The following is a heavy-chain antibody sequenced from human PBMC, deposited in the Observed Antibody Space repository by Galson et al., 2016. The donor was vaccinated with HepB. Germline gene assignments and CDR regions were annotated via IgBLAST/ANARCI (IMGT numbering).Heavy chain of an antibody. CDR2: IYPGDSDT. D-gene: IGHD3-10*01. CDR3: ARHFRMEVAVKCHCCGFGL. V-gene: IGHV5-51*01. J-gene: IGHJ6*02. Sequence: QSGAEVKKPGESLKISCKASGYSFNDYWIGWVRQVPGKGLEWMAIIYPGDSDTRYNPSFQGQVTISADTSITTAYLQWNSLKASDTAIYYCARHFRMEVAVKCHCCGFGLWGQGTTVIVTS. CDR1: GYSFNDYW.